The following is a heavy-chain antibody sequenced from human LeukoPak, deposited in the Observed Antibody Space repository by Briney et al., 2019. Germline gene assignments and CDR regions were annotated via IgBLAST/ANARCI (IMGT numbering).Heavy chain of an antibody. Sequence: GGSLRLSCTVSEFTFGNAWMNWVRQAPGKGLEWIGRILRRSDGGATDYAAPVKGRFSISRDDSKNTLYLQMNSLRAEDTAVYYCARLQTVLAVAGNNAFDIWGQGTMVTVSS. J-gene: IGHJ3*02. CDR3: ARLQTVLAVAGNNAFDI. CDR1: EFTFGNAW. V-gene: IGHV3-15*01. D-gene: IGHD6-19*01. CDR2: ILRRSDGGAT.